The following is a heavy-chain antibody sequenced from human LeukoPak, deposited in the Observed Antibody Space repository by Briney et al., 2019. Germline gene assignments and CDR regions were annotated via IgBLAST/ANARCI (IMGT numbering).Heavy chain of an antibody. Sequence: GASVKVSCKASGYTFTGYYMHWVRQAPGQGLEWMGWINPNSGGTNYAQKFQGRVTMTGDTSISTAYMELSRLRSDDTAVYYCARDSPYMVRGVPNWFDPWGQGTLVTVSS. D-gene: IGHD3-10*01. CDR3: ARDSPYMVRGVPNWFDP. CDR2: INPNSGGT. CDR1: GYTFTGYY. J-gene: IGHJ5*02. V-gene: IGHV1-2*02.